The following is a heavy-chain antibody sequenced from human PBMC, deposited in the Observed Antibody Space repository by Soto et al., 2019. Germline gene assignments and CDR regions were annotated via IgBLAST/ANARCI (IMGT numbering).Heavy chain of an antibody. V-gene: IGHV1-69*01. CDR2: ITPTLNIA. J-gene: IGHJ4*02. CDR1: GGTFSSYT. CDR3: ARGYYSGSNPSAFDY. Sequence: QLQLVQSGAEVREPGSSVKVSCKASGGTFSSYTVIWVRQAPGQGLEWMGGITPTLNIAKYAEKFQGRVTNTADESTSTVNIHLSSLRSEDTAVYFCARGYYSGSNPSAFDYWGQGTLVAVSS. D-gene: IGHD1-26*01.